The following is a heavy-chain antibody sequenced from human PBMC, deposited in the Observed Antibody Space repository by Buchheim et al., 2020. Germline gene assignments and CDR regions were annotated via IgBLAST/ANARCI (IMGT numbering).Heavy chain of an antibody. V-gene: IGHV4-34*01. CDR1: GGSFSGYY. J-gene: IGHJ1*01. D-gene: IGHD2-15*01. Sequence: QVQLQQWGAGLLKPSETLSLTCAVYGGSFSGYYWSWIRQPPGKGLEWIGEINHSGSTNYNPSLKSRVTIAVHTTKNQFSMKLSSVTAADTAVYYCARGSTPAALFQHWGQGTL. CDR2: INHSGST. CDR3: ARGSTPAALFQH.